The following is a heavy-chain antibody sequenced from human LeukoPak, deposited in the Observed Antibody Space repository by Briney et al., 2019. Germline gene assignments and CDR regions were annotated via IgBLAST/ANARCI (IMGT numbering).Heavy chain of an antibody. CDR3: ARVTAAGGPLFDY. V-gene: IGHV4-4*07. D-gene: IGHD6-13*01. Sequence: SETLSLTCTVYGASISSYYWSWIRQPAGKGLEWIGRIYTSGSTNYNTSLKSRVTMSVDTSKNQFSLKLSSVTAADTAVYYCARVTAAGGPLFDYWGQGTLVTVSS. J-gene: IGHJ4*02. CDR1: GASISSYY. CDR2: IYTSGST.